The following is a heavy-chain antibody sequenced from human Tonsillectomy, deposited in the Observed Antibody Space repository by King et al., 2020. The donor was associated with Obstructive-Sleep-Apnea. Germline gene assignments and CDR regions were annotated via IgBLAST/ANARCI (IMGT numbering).Heavy chain of an antibody. CDR1: GFTFSNYA. Sequence: EVQLVESGGGLVQPGGSLRLSCAASGFTFSNYAMTWVRQAPGKGLEWVSGISGSGGSTYYADSVRGRFTISRDNSKITLYLQMNSLRAEDTAVYYCAKGVSAWSTTFDHWGQGTLVTVSS. J-gene: IGHJ4*02. CDR3: AKGVSAWSTTFDH. V-gene: IGHV3-23*04. D-gene: IGHD6-19*01. CDR2: ISGSGGST.